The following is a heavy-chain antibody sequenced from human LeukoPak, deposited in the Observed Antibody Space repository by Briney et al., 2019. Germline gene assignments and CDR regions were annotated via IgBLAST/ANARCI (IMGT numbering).Heavy chain of an antibody. D-gene: IGHD4-17*01. CDR1: GFTLSDSA. J-gene: IGHJ4*02. V-gene: IGHV3-73*01. CDR2: IRSKSNNYAT. Sequence: PGGSLRPSCAASGFTLSDSAMHWVRQTSGKGLEWVGRIRSKSNNYATEYAASVRGRFTISRDDSKNEVYLQLNSLKTDDTAIYYCARHRDPDYGDTKIFDFWGLGTLVTVSS. CDR3: ARHRDPDYGDTKIFDF.